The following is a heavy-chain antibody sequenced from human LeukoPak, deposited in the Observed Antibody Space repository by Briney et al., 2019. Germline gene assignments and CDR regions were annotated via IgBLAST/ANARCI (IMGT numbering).Heavy chain of an antibody. J-gene: IGHJ5*02. CDR1: GFTFSSYG. CDR3: AREVVTQENWFDP. D-gene: IGHD4-23*01. CDR2: ISYDGSNK. V-gene: IGHV3-30*03. Sequence: PGGSLRLSCAASGFTFSSYGMHWVRQAPGKGLEWVAVISYDGSNKYYADSVKGRFTISRDNSKNTLYLQMNSLRAEDAAVYYCAREVVTQENWFDPWGQGTLVTVSS.